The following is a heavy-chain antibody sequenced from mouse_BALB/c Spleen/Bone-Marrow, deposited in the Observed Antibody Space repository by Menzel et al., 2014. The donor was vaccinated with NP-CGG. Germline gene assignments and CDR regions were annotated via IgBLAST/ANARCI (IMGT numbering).Heavy chain of an antibody. CDR3: TRARPGGFAY. D-gene: IGHD4-1*01. CDR2: INPSNGGP. J-gene: IGHJ3*01. CDR1: GYTFTNYY. Sequence: VKLVESGAELVKPGASLKLSCKASGYTFTNYYMYWVKQRPGQGLEWIGEINPSNGGPNFNEKFKSKATLTVDKSSSTAYMQLSSLTSEDSAVYYCTRARPGGFAYWGQGTLVTVSA. V-gene: IGHV1S81*02.